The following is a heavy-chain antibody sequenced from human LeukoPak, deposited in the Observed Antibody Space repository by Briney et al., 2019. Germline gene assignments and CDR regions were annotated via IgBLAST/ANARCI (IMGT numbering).Heavy chain of an antibody. V-gene: IGHV3-11*01. CDR1: GFTFSDYY. CDR3: ARERRHCSGGSCYSGWFDP. D-gene: IGHD2-15*01. J-gene: IGHJ5*02. Sequence: PGGSLRLSCAASGFTFSDYYMSWIRQAPGKGLEWVSYISSSGSTIYYADSVKGRFTISRDNAKNSLYLQMNSLRAEDTAVYYCARERRHCSGGSCYSGWFDPWGQGTLVTVSS. CDR2: ISSSGSTI.